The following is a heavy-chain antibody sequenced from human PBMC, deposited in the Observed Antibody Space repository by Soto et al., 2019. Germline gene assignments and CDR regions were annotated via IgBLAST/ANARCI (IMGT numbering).Heavy chain of an antibody. V-gene: IGHV4-34*01. D-gene: IGHD3-3*01. Sequence: WIGDINHSGSTNYNPYLKSRVTISVDTSKNQFSLKLSAGTAADTAVYYCARGQRKGWSGYFVSEYGDNHERLSVCGRGSSVPVS. CDR2: INHSGST. J-gene: IGHJ6*01. CDR3: ARGQRKGWSGYFVSEYGDNHERLSV.